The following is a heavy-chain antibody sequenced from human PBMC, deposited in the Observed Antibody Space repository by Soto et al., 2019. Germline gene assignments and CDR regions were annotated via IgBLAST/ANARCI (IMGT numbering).Heavy chain of an antibody. CDR2: IYYNDDR. D-gene: IGHD5-12*01. CDR3: AHSDGGYEIIYFDF. J-gene: IGHJ4*02. Sequence: SGPTLVNPTQPLTLTCTFSGFSFTTAGVAVGWIRQMPGGALEWLTLIYYNDDRRFSPSLKTRLTITGDTSKNQVVLSLTNVDPGDTATYFCAHSDGGYEIIYFDFWGQGIPVTVSS. CDR1: GFSFTTAGVA. V-gene: IGHV2-5*01.